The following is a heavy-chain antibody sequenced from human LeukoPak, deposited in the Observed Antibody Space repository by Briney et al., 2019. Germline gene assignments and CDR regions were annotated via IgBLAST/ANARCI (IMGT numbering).Heavy chain of an antibody. J-gene: IGHJ3*02. CDR1: FYFITTTNY. V-gene: IGHV4-39*07. D-gene: IGHD2-15*01. Sequence: SETLSLTCAVSFYFITTTNYQWGWRRQPPGRGLQWSGSMFQSGYASYNPSLVRRVTITLETSKNRFSLNLSSVTAADTAVYYCARVSYCDGGSCSLRSIDTWGEGTMVTVSS. CDR3: ARVSYCDGGSCSLRSIDT. CDR2: MFQSGYA.